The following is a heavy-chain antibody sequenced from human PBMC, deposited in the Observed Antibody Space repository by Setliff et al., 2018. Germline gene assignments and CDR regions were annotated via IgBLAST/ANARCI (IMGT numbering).Heavy chain of an antibody. CDR1: GASISSGTYY. Sequence: SETLSLTCTVSGASISSGTYYWAWIRQPPGKGLEWIGRIHYRGTTYSNASLASRLTISVDTAKNQFSLKLTSVTAADTAVYYCARMSGFLYMDVWGKGTLVTVSS. V-gene: IGHV4-39*01. J-gene: IGHJ6*03. CDR3: ARMSGFLYMDV. D-gene: IGHD3-3*01. CDR2: IHYRGTT.